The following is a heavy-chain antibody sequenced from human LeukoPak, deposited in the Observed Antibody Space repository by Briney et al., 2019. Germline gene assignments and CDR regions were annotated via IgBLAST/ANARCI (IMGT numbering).Heavy chain of an antibody. J-gene: IGHJ4*02. D-gene: IGHD4-23*01. V-gene: IGHV3-30*18. Sequence: GGSLRRSGAASGFTFSSYGMHWVRQAPGKGLEWVAVISYDGSNKYYADSVKGRFTISRDNSKNTLYLQMNSLRAEDTAVYYCAKDYGGNSGFVDYWGQGTLVTVSS. CDR3: AKDYGGNSGFVDY. CDR2: ISYDGSNK. CDR1: GFTFSSYG.